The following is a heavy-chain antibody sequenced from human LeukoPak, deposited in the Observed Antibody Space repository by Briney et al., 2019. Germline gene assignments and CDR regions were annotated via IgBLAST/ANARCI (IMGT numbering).Heavy chain of an antibody. Sequence: GGSLRLSCAASGFTFSVYYMSWIRQAPGKGLEWVSYISSSGSVIDYADSVKGRFTISSDNAKISLYLQMNSLKAEDTAVYYCARVMGFRDYYYYYYYMDVWGKGTTVTVSS. D-gene: IGHD2-8*01. CDR2: ISSSGSVI. CDR3: ARVMGFRDYYYYYYYMDV. CDR1: GFTFSVYY. V-gene: IGHV3-11*01. J-gene: IGHJ6*03.